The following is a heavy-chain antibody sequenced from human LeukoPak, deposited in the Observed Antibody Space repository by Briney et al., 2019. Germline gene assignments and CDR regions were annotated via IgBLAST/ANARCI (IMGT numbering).Heavy chain of an antibody. CDR2: ISYDGSNK. J-gene: IGHJ5*02. CDR3: AKDPGGCTNGVCSEEGLFDP. V-gene: IGHV3-30*18. D-gene: IGHD2-8*01. Sequence: GRSLRLSCAASGFTFSSYGIHWVRQAPGKGLEWVAVISYDGSNKYYADSVKGRFTISRDNSKNTLYLQMNSLRAEDTAVYYCAKDPGGCTNGVCSEEGLFDPWGQGTLVTVSS. CDR1: GFTFSSYG.